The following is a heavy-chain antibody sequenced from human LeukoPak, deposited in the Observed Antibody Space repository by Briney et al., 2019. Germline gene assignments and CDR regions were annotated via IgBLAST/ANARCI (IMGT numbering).Heavy chain of an antibody. J-gene: IGHJ6*02. Sequence: GSLRLSCAASGVTVSSNYMSWVRQAPGKGVEWGSVIYSGGSTYYSESVTGGVTISRENTKNRRYLQMNSLRAEDTAVYYCARDRWQQLDYYYYGMDVWGQGTTVTVSS. CDR2: IYSGGST. CDR1: GVTVSSNY. CDR3: ARDRWQQLDYYYYGMDV. D-gene: IGHD6-13*01. V-gene: IGHV3-53*01.